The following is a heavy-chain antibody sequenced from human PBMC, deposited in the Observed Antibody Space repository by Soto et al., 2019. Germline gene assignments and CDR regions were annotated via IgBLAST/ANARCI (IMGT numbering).Heavy chain of an antibody. CDR2: ISGSGGST. J-gene: IGHJ4*02. V-gene: IGHV3-23*01. CDR1: GFTFSSYA. Sequence: GGSLRLSCAASGFTFSSYAMSWVRQAPGKGLEWVSAISGSGGSTYYADSVKGRFTISRDNSKNTLYLQMNSLRAEDTAVYYCANRQAGGYYDYVWGSPETYWGQGTLVTVSS. D-gene: IGHD3-16*01. CDR3: ANRQAGGYYDYVWGSPETY.